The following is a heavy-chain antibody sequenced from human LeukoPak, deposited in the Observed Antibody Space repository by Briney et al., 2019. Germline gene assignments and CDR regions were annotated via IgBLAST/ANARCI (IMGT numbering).Heavy chain of an antibody. CDR2: MYSGGNT. V-gene: IGHV3-66*01. J-gene: IGHJ1*01. CDR3: ARDTDYYGSGRHGYFDH. D-gene: IGHD3-10*01. CDR1: GFAVSTNF. Sequence: GGSLRLSCEASGFAVSTNFMAWVRQTPEKGLEWVSLMYSGGNTYYAESVKGRFTISRDCSKNTLHLQMNSLSAEDTAVYYCARDTDYYGSGRHGYFDHWGQGTLVTVSS.